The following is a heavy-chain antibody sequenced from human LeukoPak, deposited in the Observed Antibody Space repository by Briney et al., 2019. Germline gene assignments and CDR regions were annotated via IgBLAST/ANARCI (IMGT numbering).Heavy chain of an antibody. D-gene: IGHD3-10*01. CDR3: AKAGALLLWLFDY. J-gene: IGHJ4*02. V-gene: IGHV3-23*01. CDR1: GFTFSSYA. Sequence: GGSLRLSCAASGFTFSSYAMSWVRQAPGKGLEWVSAISGSGGNTYYADSVKGRFAISRDNSKNTLYLQMNSLRAEDTAVYYCAKAGALLLWLFDYWGQGTLVTVSS. CDR2: ISGSGGNT.